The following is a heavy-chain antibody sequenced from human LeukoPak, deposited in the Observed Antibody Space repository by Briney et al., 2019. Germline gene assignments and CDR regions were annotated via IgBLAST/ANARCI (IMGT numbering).Heavy chain of an antibody. D-gene: IGHD6-19*01. CDR3: ARDRIAVAGAGTDY. V-gene: IGHV3-7*01. CDR2: IKQDGSDK. J-gene: IGHJ4*02. CDR1: GFTFSSYS. Sequence: GGSLRLSCAASGFTFSSYSMNWVRQAPGKGLEWVANIKQDGSDKYYVGSVRGRFTISRDNAKNSLYLQMNSLRAEDTAVYYCARDRIAVAGAGTDYWGQGTLVTVSS.